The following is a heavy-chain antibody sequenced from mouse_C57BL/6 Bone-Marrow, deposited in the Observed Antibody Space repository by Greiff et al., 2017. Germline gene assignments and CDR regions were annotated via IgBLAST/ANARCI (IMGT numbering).Heavy chain of an antibody. V-gene: IGHV10-1*02. D-gene: IGHD1-1*01. CDR2: IRSKSNNYAT. Sequence: EVKLMESGGGLVQPKGSLKLSCAASGFTFNTYAMNWVRQAPGKGLEWVARIRSKSNNYATSYADSVKDRFTISRDDSQSMLYLQMNNLKTEDTAMYYCVRHDYYGSSYFDYWGQGTTLTVSS. CDR3: VRHDYYGSSYFDY. J-gene: IGHJ2*01. CDR1: GFTFNTYA.